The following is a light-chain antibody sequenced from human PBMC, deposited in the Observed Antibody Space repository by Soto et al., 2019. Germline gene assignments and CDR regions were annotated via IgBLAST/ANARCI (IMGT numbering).Light chain of an antibody. V-gene: IGKV1-5*03. Sequence: MQMTQSPSTLSASLGDRVNITCRASQSIDKWLAWYQQIPGKAPKLLIQKASSLESGVPSRFSGSGSGREFTLTISSLQPDDFGTYYCQHYNLYSGTFGQGTKVEIK. CDR1: QSIDKW. J-gene: IGKJ1*01. CDR3: QHYNLYSGT. CDR2: KAS.